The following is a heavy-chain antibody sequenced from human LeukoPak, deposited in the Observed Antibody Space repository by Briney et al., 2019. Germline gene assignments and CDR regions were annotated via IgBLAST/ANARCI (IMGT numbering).Heavy chain of an antibody. CDR2: VNEDGSQQ. Sequence: GGSLRLSCAASGFTFSSYWMTWVRQAPGKGLESVAEVNEDGSQQYYVDSVKGRFTISRDNAKKSLYLQMNSLRADDTAFYYCARKGSYFDYWGQGTLVTVSS. J-gene: IGHJ4*02. CDR3: ARKGSYFDY. CDR1: GFTFSSYW. V-gene: IGHV3-7*03.